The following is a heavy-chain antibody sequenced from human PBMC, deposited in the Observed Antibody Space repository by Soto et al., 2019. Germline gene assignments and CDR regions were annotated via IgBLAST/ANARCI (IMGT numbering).Heavy chain of an antibody. V-gene: IGHV1-3*01. CDR2: INAGNGNT. Sequence: QVQLVQSGAEVKKPGASVKVSCKASGYTFTSYAMHWVRQAPGQRLEWMGWINAGNGNTKYSQKFQGRVTITRDTSASTAYMELSSLRSEDTAVYHCARGSHRGDYYGMDVWGQGTTVTVSS. CDR3: ARGSHRGDYYGMDV. J-gene: IGHJ6*02. CDR1: GYTFTSYA.